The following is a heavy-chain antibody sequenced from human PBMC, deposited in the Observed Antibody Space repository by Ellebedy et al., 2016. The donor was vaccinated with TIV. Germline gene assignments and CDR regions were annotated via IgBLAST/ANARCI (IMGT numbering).Heavy chain of an antibody. CDR2: IKQDGGET. CDR1: GFAFSSYW. D-gene: IGHD3-16*01. J-gene: IGHJ3*02. Sequence: GESLKISCAASGFAFSSYWISWVRQAPGKGLEWVANIKQDGGETYYGDSVKGRFTISRDNAKRTLDLQMNSLRAEDTAIYYCATDGSYGDYLSPTHAFEIWGQGTKVTVSP. CDR3: ATDGSYGDYLSPTHAFEI. V-gene: IGHV3-7*01.